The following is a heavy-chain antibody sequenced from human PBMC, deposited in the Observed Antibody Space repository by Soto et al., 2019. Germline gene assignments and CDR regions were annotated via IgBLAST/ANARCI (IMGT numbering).Heavy chain of an antibody. CDR3: APLSVSLSGPYGIHV. CDR1: CYSVTISDYY. CDR2: MFYSGLT. Sequence: LSLTFSVSCYSVTISDYYLAWIRHPPGKGLEWIGSMFYSGLTYYNPSLKSRVTLSVDTSKNQFSVRLNSVTAADTAVYYCAPLSVSLSGPYGIHVWGQGTTVTVSS. J-gene: IGHJ6*02. V-gene: IGHV4-39*01. D-gene: IGHD2-15*01.